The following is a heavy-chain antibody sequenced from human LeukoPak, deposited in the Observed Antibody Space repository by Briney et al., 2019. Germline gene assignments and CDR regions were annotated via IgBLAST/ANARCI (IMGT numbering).Heavy chain of an antibody. CDR3: AKVGNYGGNYYYYYMDV. D-gene: IGHD4-17*01. Sequence: GGSLRLSCAASGFTFDDYTMHWVRQAPGKGLEWVSLISWDGGSTYYADSVKGRFTISRDNSKNSLYLQMNSLRTEDTALYYCAKVGNYGGNYYYYYMDVWGKGTTVTVSS. J-gene: IGHJ6*03. CDR1: GFTFDDYT. CDR2: ISWDGGST. V-gene: IGHV3-43*01.